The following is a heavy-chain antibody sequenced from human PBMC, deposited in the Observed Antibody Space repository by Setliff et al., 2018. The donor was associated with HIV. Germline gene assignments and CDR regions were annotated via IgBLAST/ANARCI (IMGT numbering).Heavy chain of an antibody. Sequence: VKVSCKASGYTFTTYAMHWVRQAPGQSLEWMGWINAGNGNTKYSQKFQGRVTITRDTSASTAYMDLSSLRSEDTAVYYCAREGQWLDMGDAFDIWGQGTMVTV. V-gene: IGHV1-3*01. J-gene: IGHJ3*02. D-gene: IGHD6-19*01. CDR1: GYTFTTYA. CDR2: INAGNGNT. CDR3: AREGQWLDMGDAFDI.